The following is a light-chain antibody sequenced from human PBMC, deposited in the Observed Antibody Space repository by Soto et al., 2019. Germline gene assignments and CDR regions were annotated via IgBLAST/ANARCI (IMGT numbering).Light chain of an antibody. V-gene: IGKV3-11*01. CDR3: QQRSNWPPWT. CDR1: QSVSSY. J-gene: IGKJ1*01. CDR2: DAS. Sequence: IVLTQSPATLSLSPGERATLSCLARQSVSSYLAWYQQKPGQAPRLLIYDASNRATGIPARFSGSGSGTDFTLTISSLEPEDFAVYYCQQRSNWPPWTFGQGSKVDI.